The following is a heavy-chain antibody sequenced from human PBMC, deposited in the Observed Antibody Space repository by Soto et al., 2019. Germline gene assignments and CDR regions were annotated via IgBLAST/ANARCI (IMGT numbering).Heavy chain of an antibody. CDR1: GFTFSSYE. V-gene: IGHV3-48*03. CDR3: ARDHNVLMVYALDL. Sequence: GGSLRLSCAASGFTFSSYEMNWVRQAPGKGLEWVSYISSSGSTIYYADSVKGRFTISRDNAKNSLYLQMNSLRAEDTAVYYCARDHNVLMVYALDLWGRGTLVTVS. J-gene: IGHJ2*01. CDR2: ISSSGSTI. D-gene: IGHD2-8*01.